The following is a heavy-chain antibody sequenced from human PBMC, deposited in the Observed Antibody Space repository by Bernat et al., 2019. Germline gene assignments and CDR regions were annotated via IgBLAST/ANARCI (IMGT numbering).Heavy chain of an antibody. J-gene: IGHJ4*02. V-gene: IGHV3-72*01. CDR1: GFTFSDHY. Sequence: EVQLVESGGGLVQPGGSLRLSCAASGFTFSDHYMDWVRQAPGKGLEWVGRSRNKDKTFTTEYAASVTGRFTISRDESKNSLYLQKNSLKTEDTAVYYCARASSYSGTYETRNYFDSWGQGTLVTVSS. CDR2: SRNKDKTFTT. D-gene: IGHD1-26*01. CDR3: ARASSYSGTYETRNYFDS.